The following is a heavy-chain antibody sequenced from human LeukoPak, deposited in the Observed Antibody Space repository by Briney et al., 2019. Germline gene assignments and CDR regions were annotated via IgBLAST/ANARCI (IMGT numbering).Heavy chain of an antibody. CDR1: GFTFSSYG. CDR3: AKYVSVVPAAPERYFDY. CDR2: IRYDGSNK. V-gene: IGHV3-30*02. D-gene: IGHD2-2*01. Sequence: PGGSLRLSCAASGFTFSSYGMHWVRQAPGKGLEWVAFIRYDGSNKYYADSVKGRFTISRDNSKNTLYLQMNSLRAEDTAVYYCAKYVSVVPAAPERYFDYWGQGTLVTVSS. J-gene: IGHJ4*02.